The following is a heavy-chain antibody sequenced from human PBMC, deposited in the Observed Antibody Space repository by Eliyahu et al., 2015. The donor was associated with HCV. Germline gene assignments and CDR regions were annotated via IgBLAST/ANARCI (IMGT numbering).Heavy chain of an antibody. CDR1: GGTFSSYT. V-gene: IGHV1-69*02. CDR2: IIPILGIA. CDR3: ARGYFDWFYIDY. D-gene: IGHD3-9*01. Sequence: EVKKPGSSVKVSCKASGGTFSSYTISWVRQAPGQGLEWMGRIIPILGIANYAQKFQGRVTITADKSTSTAYMELSSLRSEDTAVYYCARGYFDWFYIDYWGQGTLVTVSS. J-gene: IGHJ4*02.